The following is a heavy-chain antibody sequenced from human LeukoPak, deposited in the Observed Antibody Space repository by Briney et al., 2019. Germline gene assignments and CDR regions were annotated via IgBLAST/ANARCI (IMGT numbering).Heavy chain of an antibody. Sequence: GGSLRLSCTASAFTFGDYAMSWFRQAPGKGLEWVGFIRSKAYGGTTEYAASVKGRFTISRDDSKSIAYLQMNSLKTEDTAVYYCTRYDVLTGYSLSDYWGQGTLVTVSS. V-gene: IGHV3-49*03. CDR3: TRYDVLTGYSLSDY. CDR2: IRSKAYGGTT. J-gene: IGHJ4*02. CDR1: AFTFGDYA. D-gene: IGHD3-9*01.